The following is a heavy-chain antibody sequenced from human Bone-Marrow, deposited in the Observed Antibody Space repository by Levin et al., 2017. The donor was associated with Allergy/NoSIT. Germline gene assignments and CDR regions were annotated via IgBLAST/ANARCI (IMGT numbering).Heavy chain of an antibody. CDR1: GYTFTSYG. J-gene: IGHJ4*02. D-gene: IGHD6-19*01. CDR2: ISAYNGNT. Sequence: GESLKISCKASGYTFTSYGISWVRQAPGQGLEWMGWISAYNGNTNYAQKLQGRVTMTTDTSTSTAYMELRSLRSDDTAVYYCARVLIAVAGTGVDYFDYWGQGTLVTVSS. V-gene: IGHV1-18*01. CDR3: ARVLIAVAGTGVDYFDY.